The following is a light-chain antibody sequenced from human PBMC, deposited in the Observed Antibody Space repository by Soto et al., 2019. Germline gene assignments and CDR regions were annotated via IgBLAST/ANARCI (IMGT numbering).Light chain of an antibody. CDR1: QSISSY. J-gene: IGKJ1*01. CDR3: QQYYSYRT. V-gene: IGKV1-39*01. Sequence: DIQMTQSPSSLSSSVRDRVTFTCRASQSISSYLNWYQQKPGKAPKLPIYAASTLQSGVPSRFSGSGSGTDFTLTISCLQSEDFATYYCQQYYSYRTFGQGTKVDI. CDR2: AAS.